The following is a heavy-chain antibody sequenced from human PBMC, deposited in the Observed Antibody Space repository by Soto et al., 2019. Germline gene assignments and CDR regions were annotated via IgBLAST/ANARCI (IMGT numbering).Heavy chain of an antibody. D-gene: IGHD4-17*01. Sequence: SETLSLTCTVSGGSISSYYWSWIRQPPGKGLEWIGYIYHTGSTNYNPSLKSRVTISVDTSKNQFSLKLSSVTAADTAVYFCARTSNRMTTVRGEAFDIWGQGTMVTVSS. V-gene: IGHV4-59*08. CDR3: ARTSNRMTTVRGEAFDI. CDR2: IYHTGST. J-gene: IGHJ3*02. CDR1: GGSISSYY.